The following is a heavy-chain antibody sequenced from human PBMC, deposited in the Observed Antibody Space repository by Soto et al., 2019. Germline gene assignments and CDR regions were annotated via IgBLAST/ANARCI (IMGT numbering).Heavy chain of an antibody. CDR2: IKQDGSEI. V-gene: IGHV3-7*01. Sequence: EVQLVESGGGLVQPGGSLRLSCAASGFTFSRYWMTWVRQAPGKGLEWVANIKQDGSEIYYVDSVKGRFTISRDNAENSLYLQLNSLRAEDTAVYYCASDPICSGGSCYDYWGQGTLVTVSS. CDR3: ASDPICSGGSCYDY. J-gene: IGHJ4*02. CDR1: GFTFSRYW. D-gene: IGHD2-15*01.